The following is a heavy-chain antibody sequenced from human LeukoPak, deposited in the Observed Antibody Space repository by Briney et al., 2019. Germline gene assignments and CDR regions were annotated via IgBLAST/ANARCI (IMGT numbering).Heavy chain of an antibody. CDR2: INAYNGNT. Sequence: ASVKVSCKTSGYTFTYYVISWVRQAPGQGLEWMGWINAYNGNTNDAQKFQGRVTMTTDTSTSTAYMELRSLRSDDTAVYYCARGEKPDDYWGQGTLVSVSS. V-gene: IGHV1-18*01. J-gene: IGHJ4*02. CDR3: ARGEKPDDY. CDR1: GYTFTYYV. D-gene: IGHD1-26*01.